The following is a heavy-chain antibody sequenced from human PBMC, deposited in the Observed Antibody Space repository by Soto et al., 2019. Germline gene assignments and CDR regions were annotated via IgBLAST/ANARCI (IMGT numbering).Heavy chain of an antibody. V-gene: IGHV3-23*01. CDR3: VKDDGGYPSTAPH. D-gene: IGHD3-22*01. CDR2: ISGSGDRT. J-gene: IGHJ4*02. CDR1: GITISNYP. Sequence: EVQLLESGGGSVQAGGSLRLSCAASGITISNYPMSWVRQAPGKGLDWVSGISGSGDRTYYADSAKGRFTISKDISKNSLSLQLDSLGVEDTAVYFCVKDDGGYPSTAPHWSQGTLVTVSS.